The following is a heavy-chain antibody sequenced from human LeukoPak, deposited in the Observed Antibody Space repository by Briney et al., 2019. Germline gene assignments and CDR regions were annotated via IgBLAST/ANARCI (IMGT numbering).Heavy chain of an antibody. CDR2: ISYDGSNK. CDR1: GFTFSSYG. CDR3: AKAYYDYVWGSYRYVAFDY. V-gene: IGHV3-30*18. J-gene: IGHJ4*02. D-gene: IGHD3-16*02. Sequence: GGSLRLSCAASGFTFSSYGMHWVRQAPGKGLEWVAVISYDGSNKYYADSVKGRFTISRDNSKNTLYLQMNSLRAEDTAVYYCAKAYYDYVWGSYRYVAFDYWGQGTLVTVSS.